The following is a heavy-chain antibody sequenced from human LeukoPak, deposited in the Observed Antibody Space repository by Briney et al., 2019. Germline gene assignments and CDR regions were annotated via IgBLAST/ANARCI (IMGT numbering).Heavy chain of an antibody. D-gene: IGHD4-23*01. J-gene: IGHJ4*02. CDR1: GFTFSSSW. Sequence: GASLRLSCAASGFTFSSSWMTWVRQAPGKGLEWVANIKHDDSAKNCVDSVKGRFTISRDNAKNSLYLQMISLRAEDTAMYYCARSYGGNSFSWGQGTLVTVS. CDR3: ARSYGGNSFS. V-gene: IGHV3-7*04. CDR2: IKHDDSAK.